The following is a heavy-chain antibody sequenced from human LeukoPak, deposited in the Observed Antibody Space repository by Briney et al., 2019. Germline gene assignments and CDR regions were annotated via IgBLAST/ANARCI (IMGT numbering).Heavy chain of an antibody. CDR3: ARERASDGYYDDY. Sequence: SETLSLTCAVYGGSFSGYYWSWIRQPPGKGLEWIREINHSGSTNYNPSLKSRVTISVDTSKNQFSLKLSSVTAADTAVYYCARERASDGYYDDYWGQGTLVTVSS. CDR1: GGSFSGYY. D-gene: IGHD3-22*01. J-gene: IGHJ4*02. CDR2: INHSGST. V-gene: IGHV4-34*01.